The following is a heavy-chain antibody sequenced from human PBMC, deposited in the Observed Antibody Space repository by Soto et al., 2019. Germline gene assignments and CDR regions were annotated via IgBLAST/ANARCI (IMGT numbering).Heavy chain of an antibody. CDR1: GYTFSDLS. Sequence: ASVKVSCKVSGYTFSDLSMHWVRQAPGKGLEWMGGFDAEDGETIYAQKFQGRVTMTEDRFTDTAYMELSSLRSVDTAVYYCATKILYYYDSSGYYWNYWGQGTLVTVSS. CDR3: ATKILYYYDSSGYYWNY. D-gene: IGHD3-22*01. J-gene: IGHJ4*02. CDR2: FDAEDGET. V-gene: IGHV1-24*01.